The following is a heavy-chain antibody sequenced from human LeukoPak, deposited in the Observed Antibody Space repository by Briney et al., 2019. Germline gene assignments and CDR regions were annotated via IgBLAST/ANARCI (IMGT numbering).Heavy chain of an antibody. CDR1: GFTFRSYA. CDR2: ISGSGDST. J-gene: IGHJ6*02. CDR3: AKRSDYDYGDLGSSYYYYGMDV. D-gene: IGHD4-17*01. V-gene: IGHV3-23*01. Sequence: GGSLRLSCAASGFTFRSYAMSWVRQTPGKGLEWVSAISGSGDSTYYPDSVKGRFTISRDNSKNTLYLQMNSLRAEDTAIYYCAKRSDYDYGDLGSSYYYYGMDVWGQGTTVTVSS.